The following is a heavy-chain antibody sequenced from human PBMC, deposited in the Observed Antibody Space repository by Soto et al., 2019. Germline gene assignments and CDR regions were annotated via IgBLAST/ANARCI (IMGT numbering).Heavy chain of an antibody. Sequence: GGSLRLSCAASGFPFSSYWMHWVRQAPGKGLEWVSRMNMDGNRISYVDSVKGRCTISRDNAKNTFYMEMNSARVEDTAVYYCAKPPDYNWNDYWGQGTLVTVS. CDR2: MNMDGNRI. V-gene: IGHV3-74*01. D-gene: IGHD1-20*01. J-gene: IGHJ4*02. CDR3: AKPPDYNWNDY. CDR1: GFPFSSYW.